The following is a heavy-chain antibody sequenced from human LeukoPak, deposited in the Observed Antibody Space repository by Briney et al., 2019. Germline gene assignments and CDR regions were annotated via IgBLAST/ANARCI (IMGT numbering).Heavy chain of an antibody. J-gene: IGHJ4*02. CDR3: ARGARAGYNLEPFDY. V-gene: IGHV4-59*08. CDR1: GGSMSSYY. CDR2: IYYSGSP. Sequence: SETLSLTCTVSGGSMSSYYRSWIRQPPGKGLEWIGYIYYSGSPKYNPSLKSRVTIAVDTSKNQFSRKLSSVTAADTAVYYCARGARAGYNLEPFDYWGQGTLVTVSS. D-gene: IGHD5-24*01.